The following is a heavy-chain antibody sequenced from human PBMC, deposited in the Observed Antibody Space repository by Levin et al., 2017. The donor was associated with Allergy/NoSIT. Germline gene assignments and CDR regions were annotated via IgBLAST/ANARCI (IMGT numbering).Heavy chain of an antibody. D-gene: IGHD5-18*01. CDR1: GGSISSGGYY. Sequence: SQTLSLTCTVSGGSISSGGYYWSWIRQHPGKGLEWIGYIYYSGSTYYNPSLKSRVTISVDTSKNQFSLKLSSVTAADTAVYYCARDTYVDTAMADYFDYWGQGTLVTVSS. CDR2: IYYSGST. V-gene: IGHV4-31*03. CDR3: ARDTYVDTAMADYFDY. J-gene: IGHJ4*02.